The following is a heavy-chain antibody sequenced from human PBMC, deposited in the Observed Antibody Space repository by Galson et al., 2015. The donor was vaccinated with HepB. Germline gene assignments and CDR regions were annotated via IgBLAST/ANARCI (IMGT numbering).Heavy chain of an antibody. CDR3: AFFRASILKSLDY. CDR2: ISNSGGSI. D-gene: IGHD3-9*01. V-gene: IGHV3-23*01. CDR1: GFTFSSYT. J-gene: IGHJ4*02. Sequence: SLRLSCAASGFTFSSYTMNWARQAPGKGLEWVSTISNSGGSIYYADSVKGRFTISRDNAKNTLYLQMNSLRAEDTAVYYCAFFRASILKSLDYWGQGTLVTVSS.